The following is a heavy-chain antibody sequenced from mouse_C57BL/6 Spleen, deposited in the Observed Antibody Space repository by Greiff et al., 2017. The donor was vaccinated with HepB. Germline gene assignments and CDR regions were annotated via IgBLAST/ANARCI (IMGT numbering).Heavy chain of an antibody. J-gene: IGHJ1*03. D-gene: IGHD1-1*01. V-gene: IGHV3-6*01. Sequence: ESGPGLVKPSQSLSLTCSVTGYSITSGYYWNWIRQFPGNKLEWMGYISYDGSNNYNPSLKNRISITRDTSKNQFFLKLNSVTTEDTATYYCARENTTVVEGYFDVWGIGTTVTVSS. CDR3: ARENTTVVEGYFDV. CDR2: ISYDGSN. CDR1: GYSITSGYY.